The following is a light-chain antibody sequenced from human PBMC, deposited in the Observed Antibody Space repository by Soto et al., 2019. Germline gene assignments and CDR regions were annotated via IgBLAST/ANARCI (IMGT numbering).Light chain of an antibody. Sequence: QSALTQPASVSGSPGQSITISCTGTSSDVGDYNYVSWYQHHPGKAPKLLIYEVTDRPSGISNRFSGSKSGNTASLTISGLQAEDEADYYCSSYTSTSHVVFGGGTKLTVL. V-gene: IGLV2-14*01. J-gene: IGLJ2*01. CDR3: SSYTSTSHVV. CDR1: SSDVGDYNY. CDR2: EVT.